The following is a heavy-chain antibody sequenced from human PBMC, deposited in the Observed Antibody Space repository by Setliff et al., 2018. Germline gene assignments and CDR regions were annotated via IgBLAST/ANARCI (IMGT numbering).Heavy chain of an antibody. J-gene: IGHJ6*03. D-gene: IGHD3-10*01. CDR2: IYYSGST. V-gene: IGHV4-39*01. CDR3: ARQSGGSGNFYYYYYYMDV. Sequence: PSETLSLTCTVPGGSISSTSYYWGWIRQPPGEGLEWVGSIYYSGSTYYNPSLKSRVTMSVDTSKNQFSLRLSSVTAADTAVYYCARQSGGSGNFYYYYYYMDVWGKGTTVTVSS. CDR1: GGSISSTSYY.